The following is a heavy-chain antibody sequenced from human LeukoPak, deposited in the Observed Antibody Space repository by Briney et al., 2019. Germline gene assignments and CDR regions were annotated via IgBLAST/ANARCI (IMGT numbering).Heavy chain of an antibody. CDR1: GVSISNHY. CDR2: IYYTGNT. V-gene: IGHV4-59*08. J-gene: IGHJ4*02. Sequence: PSETLSLTCTVSGVSISNHYSSWIREPPGKGLEWIGYIYYTGNTNYNPSLKSRVTISEDTSKNQVSLKLSSVTAADTAVYYCVRHSRVVAFDYWGQGNLVTVSS. D-gene: IGHD2-15*01. CDR3: VRHSRVVAFDY.